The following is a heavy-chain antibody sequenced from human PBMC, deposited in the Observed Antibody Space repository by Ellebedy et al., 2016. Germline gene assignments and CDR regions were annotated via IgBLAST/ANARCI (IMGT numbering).Heavy chain of an antibody. CDR2: MNQSGSS. V-gene: IGHV4-34*01. D-gene: IGHD3-9*01. J-gene: IGHJ3*02. CDR3: ARGYYDTLTGYADAFHI. CDR1: GGSLSGYY. Sequence: SETLSLTXAIYGGSLSGYYWNWVRQSPGRGLEWIGEMNQSGSSNYNPSLKSRVTISVDTSKNQFSLNLSSVTAADTAVYYCARGYYDTLTGYADAFHIWGQGTMVTVSS.